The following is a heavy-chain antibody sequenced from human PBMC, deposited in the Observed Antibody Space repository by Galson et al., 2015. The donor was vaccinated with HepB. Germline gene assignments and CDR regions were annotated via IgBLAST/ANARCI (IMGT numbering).Heavy chain of an antibody. J-gene: IGHJ5*02. D-gene: IGHD6-19*01. CDR1: GGSISSYY. V-gene: IGHV4-59*01. CDR2: IYYSGST. Sequence: SETLSLTCTVSGGSISSYYWSWIRQPPGKGLEWIGYIYYSGSTNYNPSLKSRVTISVDTSKNQFSLKLSSVTAADTAVYYCARMVRVSLRKAVAGTDLNWFDPWGQGTLVTVSS. CDR3: ARMVRVSLRKAVAGTDLNWFDP.